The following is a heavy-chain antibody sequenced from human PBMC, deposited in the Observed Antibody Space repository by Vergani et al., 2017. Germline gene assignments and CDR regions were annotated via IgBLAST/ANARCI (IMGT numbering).Heavy chain of an antibody. V-gene: IGHV3-9*01. CDR2: ISWNSGSI. J-gene: IGHJ6*03. Sequence: EVQLVESGGGLVQPGRSLRLSCAASGFTFDDYAMHWVRQAPGKGLEWVSGISWNSGSIGYADSVKGRFTISRDNAKNSLYLQMNSLRSEDTAVYYCARGELMTTVNYYYYMDVWGKGTTVTVSS. D-gene: IGHD4-11*01. CDR3: ARGELMTTVNYYYYMDV. CDR1: GFTFDDYA.